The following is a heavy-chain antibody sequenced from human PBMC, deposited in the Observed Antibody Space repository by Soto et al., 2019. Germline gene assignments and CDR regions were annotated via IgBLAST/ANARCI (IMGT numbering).Heavy chain of an antibody. D-gene: IGHD1-1*01. Sequence: SLTCTVTGGSMTSGDQYWTWIRHPPVEGLEWFGYINHRGSLYYNPSLKSRVSMSVDTSKNQFSLNLSSVTAADTAVYYCARELPQRQGRNMDVWGQGTTVTVSS. CDR2: INHRGSL. J-gene: IGHJ6*02. CDR3: ARELPQRQGRNMDV. V-gene: IGHV4-31*03. CDR1: GGSMTSGDQY.